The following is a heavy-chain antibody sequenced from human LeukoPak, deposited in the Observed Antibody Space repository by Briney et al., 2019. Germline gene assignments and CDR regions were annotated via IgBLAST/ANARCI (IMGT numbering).Heavy chain of an antibody. CDR2: ISAYNGNT. CDR3: ASGRPYCSSTSCYIKDYYYGMDV. Sequence: ASVKVSCKASGYTFTSYGISWVRQAPGQGLEWMGWISAYNGNTNYAQKLQGRVTMTTDTSTSTAYMELRSLRSDDTAVYYCASGRPYCSSTSCYIKDYYYGMDVWGQGTTVTVSS. V-gene: IGHV1-18*01. D-gene: IGHD2-2*02. J-gene: IGHJ6*02. CDR1: GYTFTSYG.